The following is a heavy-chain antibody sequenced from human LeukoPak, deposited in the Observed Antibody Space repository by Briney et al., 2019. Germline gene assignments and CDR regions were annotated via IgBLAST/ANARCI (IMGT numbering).Heavy chain of an antibody. Sequence: GRSLRLSCAASGFTFDDYAMHWVRQARGKGLEWVSSISWNSGSIGYPDSVKGRFTISRDNAKNSLYLQMNSLRVEDTALYYCAKGDDSSGYSSPTDWGQGTLVTVSS. J-gene: IGHJ4*02. CDR1: GFTFDDYA. CDR2: ISWNSGSI. V-gene: IGHV3-9*01. D-gene: IGHD3-22*01. CDR3: AKGDDSSGYSSPTD.